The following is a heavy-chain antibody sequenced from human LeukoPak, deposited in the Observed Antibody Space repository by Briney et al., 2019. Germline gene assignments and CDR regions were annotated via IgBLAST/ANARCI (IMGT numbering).Heavy chain of an antibody. Sequence: GGSLRLSCAASGFTFSAYAMSWVRQAPGKGLEWVSSIRGPTDSTYYTDSVKGRFIISRDNSKNTLYLQMNSLRAEDTAAYFCAKAPQPSKSSNNWYDGFDYWGQGTLVTVSS. CDR3: AKAPQPSKSSNNWYDGFDY. J-gene: IGHJ4*02. D-gene: IGHD6-13*01. CDR2: IRGPTDST. V-gene: IGHV3-23*01. CDR1: GFTFSAYA.